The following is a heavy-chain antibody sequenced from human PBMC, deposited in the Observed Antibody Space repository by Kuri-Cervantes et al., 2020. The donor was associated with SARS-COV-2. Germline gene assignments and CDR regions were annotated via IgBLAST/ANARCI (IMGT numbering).Heavy chain of an antibody. CDR3: ARVSPRTFGSSINCDYYYYMDV. Sequence: SETLSLTCTVSGGSISSSSYYWGWIRQPPGKGLEWIGSIYYSGSTYYNPSLKSRVTISVDTSKNQFSLKLSSVTAADTAVYYCARVSPRTFGSSINCDYYYYMDVWGKGTTVTVS. D-gene: IGHD2-2*01. CDR2: IYYSGST. CDR1: GGSISSSSYY. V-gene: IGHV4-39*07. J-gene: IGHJ6*03.